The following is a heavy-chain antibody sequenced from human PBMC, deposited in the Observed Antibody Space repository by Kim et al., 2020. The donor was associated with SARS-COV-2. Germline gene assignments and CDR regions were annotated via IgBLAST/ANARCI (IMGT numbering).Heavy chain of an antibody. CDR2: VNAGNGNT. J-gene: IGHJ3*02. CDR3: ARDKGYYHGFAFDI. D-gene: IGHD2-2*01. Sequence: ASVKVSCRASGYTFTDYAMHWVRQAPGQGLEWMGWVNAGNGNTKYSQKFQARVAITRDTSASTTYMVLSSLRSEDTAVYFCARDKGYYHGFAFDIWGQGTMVTVS. CDR1: GYTFTDYA. V-gene: IGHV1-3*01.